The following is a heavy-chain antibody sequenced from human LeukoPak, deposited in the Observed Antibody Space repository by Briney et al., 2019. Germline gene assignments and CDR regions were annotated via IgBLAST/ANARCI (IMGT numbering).Heavy chain of an antibody. J-gene: IGHJ4*02. Sequence: SGGSLRLSCAAYGFTFNNYDMTWDRQAPGKGLEWVSGISGGGEGTSYADSVKGRFTISRDISKSTLFLQMNSLRVEDTAVYYCAKATGSYPSNPFDYWGQGTLVTVSS. CDR2: ISGGGEGT. D-gene: IGHD1-26*01. CDR1: GFTFNNYD. CDR3: AKATGSYPSNPFDY. V-gene: IGHV3-23*01.